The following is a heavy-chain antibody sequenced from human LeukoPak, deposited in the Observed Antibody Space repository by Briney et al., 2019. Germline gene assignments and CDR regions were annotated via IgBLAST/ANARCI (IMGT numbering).Heavy chain of an antibody. J-gene: IGHJ4*02. CDR3: ANLRLLGFDS. D-gene: IGHD2-21*02. CDR1: GFTFSNYW. V-gene: IGHV3-7*01. CDR2: IKEDGSEK. Sequence: GGSLRLSCAASGFTFSNYWMGWVRQAPGKGLEWVANIKEDGSEKYYVDSVKGRFTISRDNAKNSLYLQMNSLRAEDTAVYYCANLRLLGFDSWGQGTLVTVSS.